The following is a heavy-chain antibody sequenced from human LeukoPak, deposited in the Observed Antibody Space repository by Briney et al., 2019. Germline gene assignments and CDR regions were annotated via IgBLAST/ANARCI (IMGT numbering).Heavy chain of an antibody. CDR2: IYSGGST. J-gene: IGHJ5*02. V-gene: IGHV3-53*01. CDR3: ARTGIAAAWGFDP. D-gene: IGHD6-13*01. CDR1: GFAVSSNY. Sequence: TGGSLRLSCAASGFAVSSNYMSWVRQAPGKGLEWVSVIYSGGSTYYADSVKGRFTISRDNSKNTLYLQMNSLRAEDTAVYYCARTGIAAAWGFDPWGQGTLVTVSS.